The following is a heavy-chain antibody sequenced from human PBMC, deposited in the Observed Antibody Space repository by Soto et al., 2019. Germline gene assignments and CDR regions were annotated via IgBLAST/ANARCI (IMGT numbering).Heavy chain of an antibody. CDR3: ARGPSGWFGYDY. CDR1: GFTFSSSW. Sequence: PGGSLRLSCAASGFTFSSSWMHWVRQAPGKGLVWVSRINSGASNTNYADSVKGRFTTSRDNAKNTLYLQMDSLTAEDTAVYYCARGPSGWFGYDYWGRGTLVTVSS. J-gene: IGHJ4*02. D-gene: IGHD6-19*01. V-gene: IGHV3-74*01. CDR2: INSGASNT.